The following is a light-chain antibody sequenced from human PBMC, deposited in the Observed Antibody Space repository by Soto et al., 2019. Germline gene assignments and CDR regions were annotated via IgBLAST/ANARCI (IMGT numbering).Light chain of an antibody. J-gene: IGLJ1*01. V-gene: IGLV2-14*01. Sequence: QSALTQPASVSGSPGQSITISCTGTSSDVGDYNYVSWYQHHPGRAPKLIIYEVSNRPSGISNRFSGSKSGNTASLTISGLQAEDEADYFCTSYTSDSTEVFGTGTKVTGL. CDR1: SSDVGDYNY. CDR2: EVS. CDR3: TSYTSDSTEV.